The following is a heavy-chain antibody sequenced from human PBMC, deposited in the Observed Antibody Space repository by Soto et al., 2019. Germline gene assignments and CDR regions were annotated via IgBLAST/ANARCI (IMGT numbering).Heavy chain of an antibody. Sequence: QVQLQESGPGLVKPSGTLFLTCAVSGGSISSSNWWSWVRQPPGKGLELIGEIYHSGSTNYNPSLKSRVTISVDKSKNQFSLKLSSVTAADTAVYYCASVRGGYYYAMDVWGQGTTVTVSS. D-gene: IGHD3-10*02. J-gene: IGHJ6*02. V-gene: IGHV4-4*02. CDR2: IYHSGST. CDR1: GGSISSSNW. CDR3: ASVRGGYYYAMDV.